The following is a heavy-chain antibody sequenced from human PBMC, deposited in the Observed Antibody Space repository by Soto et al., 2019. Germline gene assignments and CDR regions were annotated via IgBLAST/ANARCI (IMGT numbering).Heavy chain of an antibody. CDR1: GFTFSSYG. D-gene: IGHD6-13*01. V-gene: IGHV3-30*18. CDR2: ISYDGSNK. J-gene: IGHJ4*02. CDR3: AKDIADGDNYYVDY. Sequence: QVQLVESGGGVVQPGRSLRLSCAASGFTFSSYGMHWVRQAPGKGLEWVAVISYDGSNKYYADSVKGRFTISRDNSKNTLYLQMNSLRAEDTAVYYCAKDIADGDNYYVDYWGQGTLVTVSS.